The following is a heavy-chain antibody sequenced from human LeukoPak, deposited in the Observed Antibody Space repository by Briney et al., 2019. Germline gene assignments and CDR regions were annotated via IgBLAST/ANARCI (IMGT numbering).Heavy chain of an antibody. J-gene: IGHJ3*02. V-gene: IGHV3-23*01. Sequence: PGGSLRLSCAASGFTFSSYAMSWVRQAPGKGLEWVSAISGSGGSTYYADSVKGRFTISRDNSKGTLYLQMNSLRAEDTAVYYCAKVYYYGSGSYYNDAFDIWGQGTMVTVSS. D-gene: IGHD3-10*01. CDR3: AKVYYYGSGSYYNDAFDI. CDR1: GFTFSSYA. CDR2: ISGSGGST.